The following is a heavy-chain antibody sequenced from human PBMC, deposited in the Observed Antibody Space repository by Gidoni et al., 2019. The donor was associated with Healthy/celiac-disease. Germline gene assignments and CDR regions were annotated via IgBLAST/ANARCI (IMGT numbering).Heavy chain of an antibody. CDR2: IYYSGST. J-gene: IGHJ3*02. CDR3: ARVDSPLGSSSFNAFDI. Sequence: QVPLQESGPGLVKPSQTLSLTCTFSGGSIRSGGSYWSWIRQHPGKGLEWIGYIYYSGSTYYNPSLKSRVTISVDTSKNQFSLKLSSVTAADTAVYYCARVDSPLGSSSFNAFDIWGQGTMVTVSS. CDR1: GGSIRSGGSY. D-gene: IGHD6-6*01. V-gene: IGHV4-31*03.